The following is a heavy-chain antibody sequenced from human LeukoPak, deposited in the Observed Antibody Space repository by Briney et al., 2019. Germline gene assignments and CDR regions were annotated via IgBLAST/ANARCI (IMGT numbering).Heavy chain of an antibody. V-gene: IGHV4-30-4*01. CDR1: GGSISSGDYY. J-gene: IGHJ4*02. CDR2: IYYSGTT. CDR3: ARKRYDDPYFFDY. D-gene: IGHD3-22*01. Sequence: SQTLSLTCTVSGGSISSGDYYWSWFSQPPGNGLEWIGYIYYSGTTYYNPSLRSRVTLSVDTSKNQFSLRLNSVTAADTAVYYCARKRYDDPYFFDYWGQRTLVTVSS.